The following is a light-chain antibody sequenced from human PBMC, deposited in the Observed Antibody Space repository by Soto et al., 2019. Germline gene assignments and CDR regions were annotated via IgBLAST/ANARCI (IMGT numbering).Light chain of an antibody. J-gene: IGLJ1*01. V-gene: IGLV2-23*01. CDR3: CSYAGSSTHYV. CDR2: EGS. CDR1: SSDVGSYNL. Sequence: QSVLTQPASVSGSPGQSITISCTGTSSDVGSYNLVSWYQQHPGKAPKLMIYEGSKRPSGVSNRFSDSKSGNTASLTISGLQAEDEADYYCCSYAGSSTHYVFGTGTKVTVL.